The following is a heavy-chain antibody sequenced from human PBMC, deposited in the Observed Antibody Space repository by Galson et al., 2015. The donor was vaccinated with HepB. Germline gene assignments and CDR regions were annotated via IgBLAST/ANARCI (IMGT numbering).Heavy chain of an antibody. Sequence: SVKVSCKASGYTFTSCGISWVRQAPGQGLEWMGWISAYNGNTNYAQKLQGRVTMTTDTSTSTAYMELRSLRSDDTAVYYCARDLLTLYGDYEADYWGQGTLVTVSS. V-gene: IGHV1-18*01. D-gene: IGHD4-17*01. CDR2: ISAYNGNT. CDR3: ARDLLTLYGDYEADY. J-gene: IGHJ4*02. CDR1: GYTFTSCG.